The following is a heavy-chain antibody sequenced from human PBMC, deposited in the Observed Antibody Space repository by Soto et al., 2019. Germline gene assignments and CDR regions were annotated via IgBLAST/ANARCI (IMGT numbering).Heavy chain of an antibody. Sequence: RLSCAASGFTFNIYTMNWVRQAPGKGLEWVSSISSGSTYISYADSVKGRFIISRDNAKNSLYLQMISLGVEDTAVYYCARDRTNGLYSNDAFDIWGQGTMVTVSS. J-gene: IGHJ3*02. CDR3: ARDRTNGLYSNDAFDI. D-gene: IGHD4-4*01. CDR2: ISSGSTYI. V-gene: IGHV3-21*06. CDR1: GFTFNIYT.